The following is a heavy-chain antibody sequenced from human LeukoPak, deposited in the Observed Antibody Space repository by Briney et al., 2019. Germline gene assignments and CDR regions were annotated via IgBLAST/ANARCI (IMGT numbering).Heavy chain of an antibody. J-gene: IGHJ5*02. CDR1: GGSISSSSYY. Sequence: PSETLSLTCTVSGGSISSSSYYWGWIRQPPGKGLEWIGSIYYSGSTYYNPSLKSRVTISVDTSKNQFSLKLSSVTAADTAVYYCARGVKPYYDSTGNWFDPWGQGTLATVSS. CDR2: IYYSGST. V-gene: IGHV4-39*01. CDR3: ARGVKPYYDSTGNWFDP. D-gene: IGHD3-22*01.